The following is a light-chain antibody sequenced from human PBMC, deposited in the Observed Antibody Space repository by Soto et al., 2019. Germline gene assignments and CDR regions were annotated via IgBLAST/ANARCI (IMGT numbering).Light chain of an antibody. CDR3: QQYGSSPRT. V-gene: IGKV3-20*01. CDR1: QSVSRNY. J-gene: IGKJ1*01. CDR2: GAS. Sequence: EVVLTQSPGTLSLSPGETATLSRRASQSVSRNYLAWYQQRPGQAPSLLIYGASSRATGIPDKFSGSGSGTDFTLTISRLEPEDSAVYYCQQYGSSPRTFGQGTKVDIK.